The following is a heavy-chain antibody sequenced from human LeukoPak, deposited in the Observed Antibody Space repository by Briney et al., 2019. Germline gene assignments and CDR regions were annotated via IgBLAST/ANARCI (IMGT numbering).Heavy chain of an antibody. CDR1: GYRFTTYW. Sequence: GESLKISCKGSGYRFTTYWIGWVRPMPGRGLEWMGNIYPGDSDTRYSPSFQGQVTISADKSISTAYLQWSSLKASDTAMYYCARQFRDSSGYYSYYFDYWGQGTLVTVSS. CDR3: ARQFRDSSGYYSYYFDY. V-gene: IGHV5-51*01. D-gene: IGHD3-22*01. CDR2: IYPGDSDT. J-gene: IGHJ4*02.